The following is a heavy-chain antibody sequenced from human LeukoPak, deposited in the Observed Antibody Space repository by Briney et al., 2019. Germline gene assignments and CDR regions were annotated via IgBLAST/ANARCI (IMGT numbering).Heavy chain of an antibody. D-gene: IGHD2-21*01. J-gene: IGHJ4*02. CDR1: GYTFTGYY. Sequence: ASVKVSCKAPGYTFTGYYMHWVRQAPGQGLEWMGWINPNSGGTNYAQKFQGRVTMARDTSISTAYMELSRLRSDDTAVYYCARSARWRYGPGFVGNYWGQGTLVTVSS. V-gene: IGHV1-2*02. CDR3: ARSARWRYGPGFVGNY. CDR2: INPNSGGT.